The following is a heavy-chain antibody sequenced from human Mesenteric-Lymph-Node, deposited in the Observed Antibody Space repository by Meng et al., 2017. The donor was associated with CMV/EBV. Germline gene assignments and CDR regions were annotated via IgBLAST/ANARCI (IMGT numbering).Heavy chain of an antibody. CDR2: FIPIIDRT. CDR1: GGTFNSYT. D-gene: IGHD1-1*01. J-gene: IGHJ4*02. CDR3: ARDTGNWFPYFDF. V-gene: IGHV1-69*08. Sequence: KTSGGTFNSYTITWVRPAPGHGLEWMGRFIPIIDRTNYAHKFQGRVTITADTLTNTVYMELSSLRPEDTAVYYCARDTGNWFPYFDFWGQGSLVTVSS.